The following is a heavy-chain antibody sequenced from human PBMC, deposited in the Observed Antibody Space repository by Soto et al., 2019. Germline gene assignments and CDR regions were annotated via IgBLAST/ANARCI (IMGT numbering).Heavy chain of an antibody. J-gene: IGHJ4*02. CDR2: ISGSGDSA. CDR1: GFPFSHYA. D-gene: IGHD6-19*01. Sequence: PGGSLRLSCTASGFPFSHYAMNWVRQGPGTRLEWVADISGSGDSARYADSVRGRFTISRDNSRDTLYLQMNSLGVDDTAVDYCGKERRGSGWSVCNFWGQGALVTVSS. CDR3: GKERRGSGWSVCNF. V-gene: IGHV3-23*01.